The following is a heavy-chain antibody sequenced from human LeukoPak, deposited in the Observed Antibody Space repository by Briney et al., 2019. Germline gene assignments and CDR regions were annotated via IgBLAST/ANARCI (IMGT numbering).Heavy chain of an antibody. CDR1: GGSFSGYY. CDR3: ARAYGSGPERWFDP. Sequence: SETLSLTCAVYGGSFSGYYWSWIRQPPGKGLEWIGEINHSGSTNYNPSLKSRVTISVDTSKNQFSLKLSSVTAADTAVYYCARAYGSGPERWFDPWGQGTLVTVSS. V-gene: IGHV4-34*01. CDR2: INHSGST. D-gene: IGHD3-10*01. J-gene: IGHJ5*02.